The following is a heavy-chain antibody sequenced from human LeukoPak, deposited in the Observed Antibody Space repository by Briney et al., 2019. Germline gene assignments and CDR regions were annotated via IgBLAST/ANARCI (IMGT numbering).Heavy chain of an antibody. J-gene: IGHJ5*02. V-gene: IGHV3-23*01. D-gene: IGHD4-11*01. CDR1: GFTFSSYA. CDR3: AKDEDYMVSYNWFDP. CDR2: ISGSGGST. Sequence: GGSLRLSCAASGFTFSSYAMSWVRQAPGKGLEWVSAISGSGGSTYYADSVKGRVTISRDNSKNTLYLQMNSLRAEDTAVYYCAKDEDYMVSYNWFDPWGQGTLVTVSS.